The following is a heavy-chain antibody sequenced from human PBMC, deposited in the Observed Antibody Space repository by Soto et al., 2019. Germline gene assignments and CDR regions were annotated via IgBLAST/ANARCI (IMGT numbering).Heavy chain of an antibody. J-gene: IGHJ5*02. Sequence: PSETLSLTCTVSGGSISSYSWSWIRQPPGKGLEWIGYIYYSGSTNYNPSLKSRVTISVDTSKNQFSLKPSSVTAADTAIYYCATRITVFGLLIPPFDPWGQGTQVTVS. CDR3: ATRITVFGLLIPPFDP. D-gene: IGHD3-3*01. CDR2: IYYSGST. CDR1: GGSISSYS. V-gene: IGHV4-59*01.